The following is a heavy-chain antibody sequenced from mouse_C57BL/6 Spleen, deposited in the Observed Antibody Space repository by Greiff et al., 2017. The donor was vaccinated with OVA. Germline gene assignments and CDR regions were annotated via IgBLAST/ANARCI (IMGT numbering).Heavy chain of an antibody. Sequence: SGPELVKPGASVKMSCKASGYTFTDYNMHWVKQSHGKSLEWIGYINPNNGGTSYNQKFKGKATLTVNKSSSTAYMELRSLTSEDSAVYYCAREGIYYGNYYWYFDVWGTGTTVTVSS. CDR3: AREGIYYGNYYWYFDV. D-gene: IGHD2-1*01. J-gene: IGHJ1*03. V-gene: IGHV1-22*01. CDR1: GYTFTDYN. CDR2: INPNNGGT.